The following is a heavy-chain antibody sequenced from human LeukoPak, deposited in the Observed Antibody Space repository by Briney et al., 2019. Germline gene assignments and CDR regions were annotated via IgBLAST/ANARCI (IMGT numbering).Heavy chain of an antibody. CDR2: IYYSGST. J-gene: IGHJ3*01. V-gene: IGHV4-39*01. CDR3: ARGTVVPAARE. CDR1: GGSISSSSYY. D-gene: IGHD2-2*01. Sequence: SETLSLTCTVSGGSISSSSYYWGWIRQPPGKGLEWIGSIYYSGSTYYNPSLKSRVTISVDTSKNQFSLKLSSVTAADTAVYYCARGTVVPAAREWGQGTMVTVSS.